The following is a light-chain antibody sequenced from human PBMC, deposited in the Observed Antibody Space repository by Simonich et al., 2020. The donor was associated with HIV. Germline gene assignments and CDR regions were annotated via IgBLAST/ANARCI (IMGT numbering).Light chain of an antibody. Sequence: QTVVTQETSSSVSPGGTVTLTCALSSGSVSTSYSPSWFQPTPGQAPRTLIYSTNTRSSGVPDRFSGSILGNKAALTITGAQADDEGDYYCVLYMGRGISVFGGGTKLTVL. V-gene: IGLV8-61*01. CDR1: SGSVSTSYS. CDR2: STN. J-gene: IGLJ3*02. CDR3: VLYMGRGISV.